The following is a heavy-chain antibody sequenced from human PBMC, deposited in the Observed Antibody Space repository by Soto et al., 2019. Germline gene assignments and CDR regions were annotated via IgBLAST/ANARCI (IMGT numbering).Heavy chain of an antibody. J-gene: IGHJ6*02. V-gene: IGHV1-8*01. D-gene: IGHD3-3*01. CDR2: MNPNSGNT. Sequence: QVQLVQSGAEVKKPGASVKVSCKASRYTFTSYDINWVRQATGQGLEWMGWMNPNSGNTGYAQKFQGRVTMTRNTSISTAYMELSSLRSEDTAVYYCARVPPMGSGSTPTQFYYYYYGMDVWGQGTTVTVSS. CDR3: ARVPPMGSGSTPTQFYYYYYGMDV. CDR1: RYTFTSYD.